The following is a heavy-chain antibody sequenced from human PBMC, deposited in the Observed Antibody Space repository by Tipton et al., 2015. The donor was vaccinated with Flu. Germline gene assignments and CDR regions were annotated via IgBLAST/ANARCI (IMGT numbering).Heavy chain of an antibody. CDR1: GGSISSSSYY. CDR3: ASTSSYYYMDV. CDR2: IYYSGST. Sequence: TLSLTCTVSGGSISSSSYYWGWIRQPPGKGLEWIGSIYYSGSTYYNPSLKSRVTISVDTSKNQFSLKLSSVTAADTAVYYCASTSSYYYMDVWGKGTTVTVSS. D-gene: IGHD2-2*01. J-gene: IGHJ6*03. V-gene: IGHV4-39*07.